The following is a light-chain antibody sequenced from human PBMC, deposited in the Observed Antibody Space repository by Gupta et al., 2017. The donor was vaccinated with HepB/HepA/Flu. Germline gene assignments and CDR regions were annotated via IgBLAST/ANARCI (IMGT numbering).Light chain of an antibody. CDR1: VLSKSF. CDR2: HDS. J-gene: IGLJ2*01. Sequence: SYEVTQPPSVSVPPGQTARITCSGDVLSKSFGNWYQQRPGQAPVLVMYHDSERPSGIPERFSGSSSGTEVTLTISGVQAEDEAYYYCQSGDNSATYVVFGGGTKLTVL. CDR3: QSGDNSATYVV. V-gene: IGLV3-25*03.